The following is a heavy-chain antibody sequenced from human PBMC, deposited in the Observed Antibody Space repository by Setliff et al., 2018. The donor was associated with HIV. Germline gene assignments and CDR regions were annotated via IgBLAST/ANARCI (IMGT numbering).Heavy chain of an antibody. CDR3: ASVSEKYHYFNY. CDR1: GYTFTSYA. J-gene: IGHJ4*02. D-gene: IGHD2-2*01. CDR2: INAGNGNT. Sequence: GASVKVSCKASGYTFTSYAMHWVRQAPGQRLEWMGWINAGNGNTEYSQKFQGRVTITRDTSASTAYMELSILRSEDTAVYYCASVSEKYHYFNYWGQGTLVTVSS. V-gene: IGHV1-3*01.